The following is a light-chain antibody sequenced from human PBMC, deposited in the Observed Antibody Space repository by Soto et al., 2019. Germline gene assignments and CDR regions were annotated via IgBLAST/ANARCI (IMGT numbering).Light chain of an antibody. V-gene: IGLV1-47*01. Sequence: QAVVTQPPSASGAPGQRVTFSCSGSGSNIGSNTVNWYQQVPGAAPKLLIYRNNQRPSGVPDRFSGSKSGTSASLAISGLRSEDEADYYCAAWDDSLSGLVFGGGTKLTVL. CDR3: AAWDDSLSGLV. CDR2: RNN. CDR1: GSNIGSNT. J-gene: IGLJ2*01.